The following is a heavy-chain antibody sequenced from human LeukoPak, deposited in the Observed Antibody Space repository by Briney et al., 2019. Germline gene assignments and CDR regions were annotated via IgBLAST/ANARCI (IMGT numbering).Heavy chain of an antibody. CDR3: ARVRYSYAQPYYYYYYYMDV. Sequence: SETLSLTCTVSGGSISSYYWSWIRQPAGKGLEWIGRIHSSGSTNYNPSLKSRVTMSVDTSKNQFSLKLSSVTAADTAVYYCARVRYSYAQPYYYYYYYMDVWGKGTTVTVSS. V-gene: IGHV4-4*07. D-gene: IGHD5-18*01. CDR1: GGSISSYY. CDR2: IHSSGST. J-gene: IGHJ6*03.